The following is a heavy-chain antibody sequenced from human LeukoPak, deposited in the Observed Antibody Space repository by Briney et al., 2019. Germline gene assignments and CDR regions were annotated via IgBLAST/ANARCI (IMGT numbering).Heavy chain of an antibody. CDR2: INNDGSST. CDR1: GFTLSNYW. V-gene: IGHV3-74*01. Sequence: GGSLRLSCAASGFTLSNYWMHWVRQAPGKGLVWVSRINNDGSSTSYADSVKGRPTISRDNAKNTLYLQMNSLRAEDTAVYYCARGARYYPVDYWGQGTLVTVSS. J-gene: IGHJ4*02. D-gene: IGHD3-22*01. CDR3: ARGARYYPVDY.